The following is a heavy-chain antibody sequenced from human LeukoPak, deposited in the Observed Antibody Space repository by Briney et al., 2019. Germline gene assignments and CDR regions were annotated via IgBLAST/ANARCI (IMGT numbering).Heavy chain of an antibody. Sequence: GGSLRLSCAASGFTFSSYGMHWVRQAPGKGLEWVADIRHDGSNKYYADSVKGRFTISRDNSKNTLYLQMNSLRAEDTAVYYCARDGAPSWGGSGWTGFDYWGQGTLVTVSS. D-gene: IGHD6-19*01. CDR3: ARDGAPSWGGSGWTGFDY. V-gene: IGHV3-33*01. J-gene: IGHJ4*02. CDR2: IRHDGSNK. CDR1: GFTFSSYG.